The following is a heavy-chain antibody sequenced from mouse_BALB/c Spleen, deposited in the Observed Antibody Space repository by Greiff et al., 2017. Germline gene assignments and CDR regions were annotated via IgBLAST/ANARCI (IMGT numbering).Heavy chain of an antibody. D-gene: IGHD2-1*01. CDR1: GFSLTGYG. Sequence: QVQLKESGPGLVAPSQSLSITCTVSGFSLTGYGVNWVRQPPGKGLEWLGMIWGDGSTDYNSALKSRLSIGKDNSKSQVFLKMNSLQTDDTARYYCARDDHYGNDSYWGQGTSVTVSS. J-gene: IGHJ4*01. CDR2: IWGDGST. V-gene: IGHV2-6-7*01. CDR3: ARDDHYGNDSY.